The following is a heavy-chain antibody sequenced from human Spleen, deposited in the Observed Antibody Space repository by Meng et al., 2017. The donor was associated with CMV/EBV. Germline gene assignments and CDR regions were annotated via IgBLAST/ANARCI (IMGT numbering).Heavy chain of an antibody. J-gene: IGHJ4*02. CDR1: GGTFSSYA. D-gene: IGHD1-1*01. CDR3: ARAWNSAPGY. V-gene: IGHV1-69*10. Sequence: SVKVSCKASGGTFSSYAITWVRQAPGQGLEWMGGIIPILAITNYAQKFQDRVTMTRDTSTSTVYMELSSLRSEDTAVYYCARAWNSAPGYWGQETLVTVSS. CDR2: IIPILAIT.